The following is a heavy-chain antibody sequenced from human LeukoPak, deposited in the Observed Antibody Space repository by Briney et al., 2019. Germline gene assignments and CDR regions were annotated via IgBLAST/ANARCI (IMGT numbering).Heavy chain of an antibody. CDR1: GYSISSGYH. CDR3: ARHSPVGIFYFDY. CDR2: IYHSGST. J-gene: IGHJ4*02. D-gene: IGHD1-26*01. Sequence: SETLSLTCTVSGYSISSGYHWGWIRQPPGKGLEWIGSIYHSGSTYYNPSLKSRVTISVDTSKNQFSLKLSSVTAADTAVYYCARHSPVGIFYFDYWGQGTLVTVSS. V-gene: IGHV4-38-2*02.